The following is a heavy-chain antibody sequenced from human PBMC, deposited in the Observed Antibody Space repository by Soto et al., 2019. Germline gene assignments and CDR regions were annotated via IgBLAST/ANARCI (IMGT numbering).Heavy chain of an antibody. D-gene: IGHD7-27*01. CDR2: ISYDGGNK. Sequence: PGGSLRLSCAASGFTFSSYGMHWVRQAPGKGLEWVAVISYDGGNKYSADPVKGRFTISRDNSKNTLYLQMNSLRAEDTAVYYCAKEDDWGSWYAFDIWGQGTMVTVSS. V-gene: IGHV3-30*18. J-gene: IGHJ3*02. CDR3: AKEDDWGSWYAFDI. CDR1: GFTFSSYG.